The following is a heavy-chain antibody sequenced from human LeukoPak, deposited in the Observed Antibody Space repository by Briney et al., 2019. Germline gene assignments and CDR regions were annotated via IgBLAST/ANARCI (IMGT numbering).Heavy chain of an antibody. CDR2: IKSKTDGGTT. Sequence: GGSLRLSCAASGFTFSNAWMSWVRQAPGKGLEWVGRIKSKTDGGTTDYAAPGKARFTIPRDDSKNTLYLQMNSLKTEDTAVYYCATASGPRVGFDYWGQGTLVTVSS. D-gene: IGHD2-8*02. CDR3: ATASGPRVGFDY. J-gene: IGHJ4*02. V-gene: IGHV3-15*01. CDR1: GFTFSNAW.